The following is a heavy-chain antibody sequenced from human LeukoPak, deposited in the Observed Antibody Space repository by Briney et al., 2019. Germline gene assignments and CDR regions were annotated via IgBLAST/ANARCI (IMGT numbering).Heavy chain of an antibody. CDR2: IYYSGST. J-gene: IGHJ4*02. D-gene: IGHD3-22*01. CDR1: GGSISSSSYY. Sequence: SETLSLTCTVSGGSISSSSYYWGWIRQPPGKGLEWIGSIYYSGSTYYNPSLKSRVTISVDTSKNQFSLKLCSVTAADTAVYYCATIYYYDSSGYYWTFDYWGQGTLVTVSS. CDR3: ATIYYYDSSGYYWTFDY. V-gene: IGHV4-39*01.